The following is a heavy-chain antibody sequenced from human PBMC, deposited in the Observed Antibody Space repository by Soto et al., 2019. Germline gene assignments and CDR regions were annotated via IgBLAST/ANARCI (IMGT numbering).Heavy chain of an antibody. V-gene: IGHV4-31*03. D-gene: IGHD3-10*01. CDR2: IYNSGST. Sequence: QVQLQESGPGLVKPSQTLSLTCTVSGGSISSGGNYWSWIRQHPGKGLEWIGYIYNSGSTHYNPSLESRVSISPDTSKNQVSLRLTSVTAADTAVYYCARSALRGDAFDIWGQGTMVTGSS. J-gene: IGHJ3*02. CDR1: GGSISSGGNY. CDR3: ARSALRGDAFDI.